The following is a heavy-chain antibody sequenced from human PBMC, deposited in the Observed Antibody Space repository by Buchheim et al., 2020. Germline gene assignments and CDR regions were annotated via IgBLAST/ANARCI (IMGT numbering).Heavy chain of an antibody. D-gene: IGHD6-6*01. CDR3: ARLGSLGVESSSSGAVIYYYYYMDV. Sequence: EVQLVESGGGLVQPGGSLRLSCAASGFTFSSYSMNWVRQAPGKGLEWVSYISSSSSTIYYADSVKGRFTISRDNAKNSLYLQMNSLRAEDTAVYYCARLGSLGVESSSSGAVIYYYYYMDVWGKGTT. V-gene: IGHV3-48*01. CDR1: GFTFSSYS. J-gene: IGHJ6*03. CDR2: ISSSSSTI.